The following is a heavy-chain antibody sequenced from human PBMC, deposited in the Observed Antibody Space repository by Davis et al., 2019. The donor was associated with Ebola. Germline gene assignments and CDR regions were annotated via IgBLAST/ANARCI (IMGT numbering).Heavy chain of an antibody. V-gene: IGHV4-39*01. CDR1: GGSISNSSYY. J-gene: IGHJ6*02. D-gene: IGHD1-14*01. CDR2: IYYSGST. CDR3: ARIDPTGTYGMDV. Sequence: MPSETLSLTCTVSGGSISNSSYYWVWIRQPPGKGLEWVGNIYYSGSTYNNPSLKSRVTISVDTSKNQFSLKLSSVTAADQAVYYCARIDPTGTYGMDVWGQGTTVTVSS.